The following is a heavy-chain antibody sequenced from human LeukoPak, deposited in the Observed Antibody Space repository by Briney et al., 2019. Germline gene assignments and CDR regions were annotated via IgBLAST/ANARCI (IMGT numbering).Heavy chain of an antibody. V-gene: IGHV3-66*01. J-gene: IGHJ4*02. Sequence: PGGSLRLSCAASGFTFSSYWMSWVRQAPGKGLEWVSVIYSGGSTYYADSVKGRFTISRDNSKNTLYLQMNSLRAEDTAVYYCARERLAAGTGGHYFDYWGQGTLVTVSS. CDR3: ARERLAAGTGGHYFDY. D-gene: IGHD6-19*01. CDR2: IYSGGST. CDR1: GFTFSSYW.